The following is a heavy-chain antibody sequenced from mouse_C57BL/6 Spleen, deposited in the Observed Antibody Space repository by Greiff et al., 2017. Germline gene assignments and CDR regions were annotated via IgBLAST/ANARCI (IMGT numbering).Heavy chain of an antibody. CDR2: IDPGNGDT. D-gene: IGHD6-1*01. CDR1: GFNIKDDY. CDR3: TTPRCGGFAY. J-gene: IGHJ3*01. Sequence: VQLQQSGAELVRPGASVKLSCTASGFNIKDDYMHWVKQRPEQGLEWIGWIDPGNGDTEYASKFQGRATITADTSSNTAYLQLSSLTSEDTAVYYCTTPRCGGFAYWGQGTLVTVSA. V-gene: IGHV14-4*01.